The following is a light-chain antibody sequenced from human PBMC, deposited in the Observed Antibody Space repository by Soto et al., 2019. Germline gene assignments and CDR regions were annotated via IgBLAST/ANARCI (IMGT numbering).Light chain of an antibody. CDR1: QSVGNNF. J-gene: IGKJ1*01. CDR3: HQYGSSPQT. Sequence: EIVLTQSPGTLSLSPGERATLFCRASQSVGNNFLAWYQQKPGQAPTLLIYDASSRASGLPDRFSGSGSETDFTLTVSRLEPEDFAVYFCHQYGSSPQTFGQGTKVDIK. V-gene: IGKV3-20*01. CDR2: DAS.